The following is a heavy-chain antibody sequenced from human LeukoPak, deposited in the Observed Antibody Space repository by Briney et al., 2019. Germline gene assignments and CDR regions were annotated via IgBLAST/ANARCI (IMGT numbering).Heavy chain of an antibody. CDR2: IKQDESAR. J-gene: IGHJ4*02. CDR3: VRGTNCDY. CDR1: GFTFSSYS. V-gene: IGHV3-7*01. D-gene: IGHD7-27*01. Sequence: GGSLRLSCAASGFTFSSYSMNWVRQAPGKGLEWMAHIKQDESARYYVESVKGRFIISRDNAKNSLYLQMNTLTAEDTAVYYCVRGTNCDYWGQGTLVIVSS.